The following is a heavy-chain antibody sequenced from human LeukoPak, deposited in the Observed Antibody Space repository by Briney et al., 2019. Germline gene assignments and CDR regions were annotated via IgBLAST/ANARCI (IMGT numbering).Heavy chain of an antibody. CDR1: GFTFSSYA. V-gene: IGHV3-30-3*01. CDR2: ISYDGSNK. D-gene: IGHD6-6*01. Sequence: PGRSLRLSCAASGFTFSSYAMHWVRQAPGKGLEWVAVISYDGSNKYYADSVKGRFTISRDNSKNTLYLQMNSLRAEDTAVYYCARAGGNIAARGLDYWGQGTLVTVSS. CDR3: ARAGGNIAARGLDY. J-gene: IGHJ4*02.